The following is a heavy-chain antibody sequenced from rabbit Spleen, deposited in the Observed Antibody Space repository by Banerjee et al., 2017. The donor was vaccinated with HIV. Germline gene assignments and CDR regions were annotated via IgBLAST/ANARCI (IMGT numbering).Heavy chain of an antibody. J-gene: IGHJ4*01. CDR3: ARAVSYYNIGGSYAAYFNL. CDR1: GFSFSSRYW. V-gene: IGHV1S45*01. Sequence: QEQLEESGGDLVKPEGSLTLTCTASGFSFSSRYWICWVRQAPGKGLEWIACIYGGSSGSSDYASWAKGRFTISRTSSTTVTLQMTSLTAADTATYFCARAVSYYNIGGSYAAYFNLWGPGTLVTVS. CDR2: IYGGSSGSS. D-gene: IGHD8-1*01.